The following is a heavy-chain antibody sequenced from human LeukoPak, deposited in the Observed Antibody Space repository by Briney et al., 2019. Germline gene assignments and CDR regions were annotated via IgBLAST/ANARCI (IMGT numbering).Heavy chain of an antibody. CDR3: AREAAAGTITDY. Sequence: GGSLRLSCAASGFTFSSYGMHWVRQAPGKGLEWVAVIWYDGSNKYYADSVKGRFTISRDNSKNTLYLQMNSLRAEDTAVYYCAREAAAGTITDYWGQGTLVTVSS. CDR1: GFTFSSYG. J-gene: IGHJ4*02. D-gene: IGHD6-13*01. CDR2: IWYDGSNK. V-gene: IGHV3-33*01.